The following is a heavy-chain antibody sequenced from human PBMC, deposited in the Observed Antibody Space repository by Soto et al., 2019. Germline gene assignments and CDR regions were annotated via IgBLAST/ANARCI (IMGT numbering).Heavy chain of an antibody. V-gene: IGHV4-39*01. Sequence: QLQLQESGPGLVKPSETLSLTCTVSGGSISSSSYYWGWIRQPPGKGLEWIGSIYYSGSTYYNPSLKSRVTISVDTSKNQFSLKLSSVTAADTAVYYCARRVSGSYSDYWGQGTLVTVSS. CDR1: GGSISSSSYY. D-gene: IGHD3-10*01. J-gene: IGHJ4*02. CDR3: ARRVSGSYSDY. CDR2: IYYSGST.